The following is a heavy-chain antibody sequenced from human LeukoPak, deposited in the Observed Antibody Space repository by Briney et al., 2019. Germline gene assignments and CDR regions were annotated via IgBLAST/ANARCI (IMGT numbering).Heavy chain of an antibody. J-gene: IGHJ4*02. D-gene: IGHD3-10*01. CDR3: ARRPWFGDFDY. V-gene: IGHV4-34*01. CDR1: GGSFSRYY. Sequence: ADTLALTCAVWGGSFSRYYWIWIRQPPGKGLEGIGEINHRGSTNYNPSLKSRVTISVDTSKNQFSLKLSSVTAADTAVYYCARRPWFGDFDYWGQGTLVTVSS. CDR2: INHRGST.